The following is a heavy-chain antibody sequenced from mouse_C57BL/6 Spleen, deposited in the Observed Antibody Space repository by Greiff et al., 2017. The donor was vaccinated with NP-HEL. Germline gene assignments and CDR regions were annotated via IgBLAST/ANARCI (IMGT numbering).Heavy chain of an antibody. CDR1: GFNIKDYY. V-gene: IGHV14-2*01. CDR3: ARGSSYYFDY. J-gene: IGHJ2*01. CDR2: IDPEDGET. D-gene: IGHD1-1*01. Sequence: DVQLQESGAELVKPGASVKLSCTASGFNIKDYYMHWVKQRTEQGLEWIGRIDPEDGETKYARKFQGKATITADTSSNTAYLQLSSLTSEDTAVYYCARGSSYYFDYWGQGTTLTVSS.